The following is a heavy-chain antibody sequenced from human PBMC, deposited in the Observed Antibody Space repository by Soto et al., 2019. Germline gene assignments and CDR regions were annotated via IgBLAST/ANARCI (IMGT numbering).Heavy chain of an antibody. CDR3: ARDRDRAVAEVTTESDAFDX. J-gene: IGHJ3*02. CDR1: GFTFSSYA. V-gene: IGHV3-30-3*01. CDR2: ISYDGSNK. D-gene: IGHD6-19*01. Sequence: GGSLRLSFAASGFTFSSYAMHWVRQAPGKGLEWVSVISYDGSNKYYAYSVKVRFTISIDNSNNTLYLQMNSLRAEDTAVYYCARDRDRAVAEVTTESDAFDXWGQGTMVTVS.